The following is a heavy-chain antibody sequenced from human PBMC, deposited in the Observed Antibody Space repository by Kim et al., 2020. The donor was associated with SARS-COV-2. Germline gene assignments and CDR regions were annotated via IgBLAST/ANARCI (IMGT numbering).Heavy chain of an antibody. Sequence: GGSLRLSCAASGFTFSSYDMHWVRQATGKGLEWVSAIGTAGDTYYPGSVKGRFTISRENAKNSLYLQMNSLRAGDTAVYYCARGRVGYYGSGSYQWFDPWGQGTLVTVSS. J-gene: IGHJ5*02. CDR3: ARGRVGYYGSGSYQWFDP. CDR2: IGTAGDT. V-gene: IGHV3-13*04. D-gene: IGHD3-10*01. CDR1: GFTFSSYD.